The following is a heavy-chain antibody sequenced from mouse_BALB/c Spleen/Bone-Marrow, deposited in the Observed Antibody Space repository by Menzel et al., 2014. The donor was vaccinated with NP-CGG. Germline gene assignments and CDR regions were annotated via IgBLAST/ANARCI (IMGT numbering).Heavy chain of an antibody. CDR1: GFTFSNSY. D-gene: IGHD1-1*01. Sequence: VQLQQSGGEVVKPGTSVKLSCKTSGFTFSNSYISWLKLKPGQSLEWIAWIIGGTGGTTYNQKFTGKAQLTVDTSSNTAYIQLSSLTTEDSAIYYCARPLYGSSFAWFAYWGQGTLVTVSA. J-gene: IGHJ3*01. CDR2: IIGGTGGT. V-gene: IGHV1-54*02. CDR3: ARPLYGSSFAWFAY.